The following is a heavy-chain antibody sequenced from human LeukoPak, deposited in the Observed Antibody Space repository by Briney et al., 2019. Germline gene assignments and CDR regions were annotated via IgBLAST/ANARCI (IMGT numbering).Heavy chain of an antibody. CDR1: EFTYG. V-gene: IGHV3-23*01. CDR2: ISSSGSNT. J-gene: IGHJ4*02. D-gene: IGHD6-19*01. Sequence: GGSLRLSCAASEFTYGMNWVRQAPGKGLECVSAISSSGSNTYYADSVKGRFTISRDNSKNTLYLQMNSLRAEDTAVYFCARASTSGWDGFDHWGQGTLVTVSS. CDR3: ARASTSGWDGFDH.